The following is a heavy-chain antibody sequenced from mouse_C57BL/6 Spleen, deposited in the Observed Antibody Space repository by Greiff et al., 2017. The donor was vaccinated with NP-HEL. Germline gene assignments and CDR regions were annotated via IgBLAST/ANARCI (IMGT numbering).Heavy chain of an antibody. D-gene: IGHD1-1*01. J-gene: IGHJ2*01. V-gene: IGHV14-4*01. CDR2: IDPENGDT. Sequence: EVQLQQSGAELVRPGASVKLSCTASGFNIKDDYMHWVKQRPEQGLEWIGWIDPENGDTEYASKFQGKATITADTSSNTAYRQLSSLTSEDTAVYSCTTSYGSLDYWGQGTTLTVSS. CDR1: GFNIKDDY. CDR3: TTSYGSLDY.